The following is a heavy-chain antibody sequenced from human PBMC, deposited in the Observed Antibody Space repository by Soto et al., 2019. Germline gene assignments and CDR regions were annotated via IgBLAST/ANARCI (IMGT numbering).Heavy chain of an antibody. CDR1: GFTFSSYD. Sequence: EVQLLESGGGLVQPGESLRLSCAASGFTFSSYDMSWVRQAPGKGLEWVSAISGSGGSTYYADSVKGRFTISRDNSKNTLYLQMNSLRAEDTAVYYCAKDGEWELLNYYFDYWGQGTLVTVSS. J-gene: IGHJ4*02. CDR2: ISGSGGST. V-gene: IGHV3-23*01. D-gene: IGHD1-26*01. CDR3: AKDGEWELLNYYFDY.